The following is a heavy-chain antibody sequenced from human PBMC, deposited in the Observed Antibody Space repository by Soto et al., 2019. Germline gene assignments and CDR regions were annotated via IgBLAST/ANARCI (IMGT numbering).Heavy chain of an antibody. CDR1: GFTFSSYA. CDR2: ISGSGGST. Sequence: GGSLRLSCAASGFTFSSYAMSWVRQAPVKGLEWGSAISGSGGSTYYADSVKGRFTISRDNSKNTLYLQMNSLRAEDTAVYYCAKDHDFWTNWFDPWGQGTLVTVSS. V-gene: IGHV3-23*01. J-gene: IGHJ5*02. CDR3: AKDHDFWTNWFDP. D-gene: IGHD3-3*01.